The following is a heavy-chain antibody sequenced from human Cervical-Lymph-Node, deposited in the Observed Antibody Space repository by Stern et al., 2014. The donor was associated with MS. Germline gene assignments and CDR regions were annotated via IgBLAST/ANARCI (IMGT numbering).Heavy chain of an antibody. Sequence: QVTLKESGPALVKPTQTLTLTCTFSGFSLSTSGMRVSRLRQPTGKALESLVSIDWDDYKFYSTSLKTRLTISKDTSKNQVVLTMTNMDPVDTATYYCARMGDSSGYGFDYWGQGTLVTVSS. CDR1: GFSLSTSGMR. D-gene: IGHD3-22*01. CDR2: IDWDDYK. J-gene: IGHJ4*02. CDR3: ARMGDSSGYGFDY. V-gene: IGHV2-70*04.